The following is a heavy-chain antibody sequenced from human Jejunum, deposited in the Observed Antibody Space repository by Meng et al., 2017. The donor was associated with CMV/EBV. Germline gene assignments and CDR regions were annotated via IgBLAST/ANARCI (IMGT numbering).Heavy chain of an antibody. CDR1: GFTFSSYE. J-gene: IGHJ4*02. CDR3: VRGGSSGTLKYFDY. Sequence: SGFTFSSYEMNWVRQIPGKGLEWISYISASTSAIYYAASVKSRFTISRDNVKNSLYLLMESLRADDTAIYYCVRGGSSGTLKYFDYWGQGALVTVSS. D-gene: IGHD3-3*01. CDR2: ISASTSAI. V-gene: IGHV3-48*03.